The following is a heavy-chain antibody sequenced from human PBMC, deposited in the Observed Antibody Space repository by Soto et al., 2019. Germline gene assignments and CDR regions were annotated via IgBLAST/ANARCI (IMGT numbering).Heavy chain of an antibody. CDR2: FSFYGRRDNT. CDR1: GFTFSSYD. Sequence: EVQLLDSGGGLVQPGGSLRLSCVGSGFTFSSYDMTWVRQAPGKGLEWVSSFSFYGRRDNTYYADSLKGPFTISRDNSRNTVYLQMDNLRVEHSPVDYCAKSLYDHNGGPNDHWGQGNMVTVSS. CDR3: AKSLYDHNGGPNDH. D-gene: IGHD1-1*01. V-gene: IGHV3-23*01. J-gene: IGHJ4*02.